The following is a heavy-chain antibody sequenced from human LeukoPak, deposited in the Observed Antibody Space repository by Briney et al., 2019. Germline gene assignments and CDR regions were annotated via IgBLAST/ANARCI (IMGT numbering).Heavy chain of an antibody. D-gene: IGHD1-26*01. CDR2: ISAYNGNT. CDR3: ARVNLGYSGSYWRLENDAFDI. Sequence: ASVKVSCKASGYTFTSYGISWVRQAPGQGLEWMGWISAYNGNTNYAQKLQGRVTMTTDTSTSTAYMELRSLRSDDTAVYYCARVNLGYSGSYWRLENDAFDIWGQGTMVTVSS. CDR1: GYTFTSYG. V-gene: IGHV1-18*01. J-gene: IGHJ3*02.